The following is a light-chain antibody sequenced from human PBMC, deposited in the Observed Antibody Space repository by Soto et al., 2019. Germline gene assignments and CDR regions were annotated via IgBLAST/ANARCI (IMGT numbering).Light chain of an antibody. Sequence: QSALTQPPSASVSPGQSVTISCTGTSSDVGGYNYVSWYQQHPGKAPKLMIYEVSKRTSGVPDRFSGSRSGNTASLTVSGLKAEDEADYYCCSYAGSNNSVVVGGGTKLTVL. CDR3: CSYAGSNNSVV. J-gene: IGLJ2*01. CDR2: EVS. CDR1: SSDVGGYNY. V-gene: IGLV2-8*01.